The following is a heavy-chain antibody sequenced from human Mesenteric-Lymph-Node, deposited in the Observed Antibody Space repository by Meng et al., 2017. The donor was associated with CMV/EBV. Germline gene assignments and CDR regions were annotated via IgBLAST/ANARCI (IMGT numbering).Heavy chain of an antibody. CDR2: IKPSGGST. CDR3: ARDRTSGYNYFDY. D-gene: IGHD3-22*01. V-gene: IGHV1-46*01. CDR1: GYIFTSYF. J-gene: IGHJ4*02. Sequence: ASVKVSCKASGYIFTSYFMHWVRQAPGQGLEWMGTIKPSGGSTNYAQKFQGRVTMTRDTSTTTVYMELSSLRSEDTAVYYYARDRTSGYNYFDYWGQGTLVTVSS.